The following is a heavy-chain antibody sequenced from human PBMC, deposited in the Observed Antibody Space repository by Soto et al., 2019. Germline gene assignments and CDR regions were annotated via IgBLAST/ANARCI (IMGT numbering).Heavy chain of an antibody. Sequence: SETLSLTCAVYGGSFSGYYWSWIRQPPGKGLEWIGEINHSGSTNYNPSLKSRVTISVDRSKNQFSLKLSSVTAADTAVYYCASGQQLVRNYWGQGTLVTVS. D-gene: IGHD6-13*01. J-gene: IGHJ4*02. CDR2: INHSGST. CDR1: GGSFSGYY. V-gene: IGHV4-34*01. CDR3: ASGQQLVRNY.